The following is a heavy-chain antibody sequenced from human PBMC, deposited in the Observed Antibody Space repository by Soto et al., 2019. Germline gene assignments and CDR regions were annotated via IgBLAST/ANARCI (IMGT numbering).Heavy chain of an antibody. D-gene: IGHD3-3*01. CDR2: ISGSGGST. CDR3: AKGQSTYYDFWSRYYDWFDP. CDR1: GFTFSSYA. V-gene: IGHV3-23*01. J-gene: IGHJ5*02. Sequence: GGSLRLSCAASGFTFSSYAMSWVRQAPGKGLEWVSAISGSGGSTYYADSVKGRFTISRDNSKNTLYLQMNSLRAEDTAVYYCAKGQSTYYDFWSRYYDWFDPWGQGTLVTVSS.